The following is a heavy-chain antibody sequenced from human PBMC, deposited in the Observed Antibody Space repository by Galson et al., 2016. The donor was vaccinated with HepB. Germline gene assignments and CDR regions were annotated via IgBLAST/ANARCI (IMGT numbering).Heavy chain of an antibody. CDR2: ISYDGSNK. D-gene: IGHD2-2*01. J-gene: IGHJ3*02. CDR1: GFTFRSYA. Sequence: SLRLSCAASGFTFRSYAMNWVRQAPSKGLEWVAVISYDGSNKYYADSVKGRFTISRDNSKNTLYLQMNSLRAEDTAVYYCARSRIIYCSSTSCYDAFDIWGQGTMVTVSS. CDR3: ARSRIIYCSSTSCYDAFDI. V-gene: IGHV3-30-3*01.